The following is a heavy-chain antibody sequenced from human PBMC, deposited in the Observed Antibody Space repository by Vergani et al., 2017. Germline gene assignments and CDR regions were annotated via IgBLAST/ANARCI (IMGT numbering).Heavy chain of an antibody. J-gene: IGHJ3*02. D-gene: IGHD6-19*01. CDR2: LSASDRRT. Sequence: EVQLLESGGGLAQPGGSLRLSCAASGFTFRNYAMTWVRQAPGKGLEWVSTLSASDRRTHYADSVKGRFTISRDNSKNTLFLHMNSLRPEDTAVYYCAKVGRSEVAGTFGAFDIWGQGIMVTVSS. CDR3: AKVGRSEVAGTFGAFDI. CDR1: GFTFRNYA. V-gene: IGHV3-23*01.